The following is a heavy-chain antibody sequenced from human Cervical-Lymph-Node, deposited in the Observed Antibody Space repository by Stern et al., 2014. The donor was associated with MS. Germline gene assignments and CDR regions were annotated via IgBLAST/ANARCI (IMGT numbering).Heavy chain of an antibody. CDR1: GFIFDDYA. CDR2: IDWDSGRI. D-gene: IGHD1-26*01. Sequence: VQLMQSGGGLVQPGKSLRLSCVGSGFIFDDYAMHWVRQVPGKAPEWVSGIDWDSGRILYADSVKGRFTTSRDNAKNSLYLQMNSLRPEDTALYYCARVRVGANDFWGQGTLVTVSS. J-gene: IGHJ4*02. CDR3: ARVRVGANDF. V-gene: IGHV3-9*01.